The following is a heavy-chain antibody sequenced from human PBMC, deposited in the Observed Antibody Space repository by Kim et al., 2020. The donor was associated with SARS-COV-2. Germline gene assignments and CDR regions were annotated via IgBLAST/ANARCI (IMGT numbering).Heavy chain of an antibody. V-gene: IGHV3-30*04. Sequence: GGSLRLSCAASGFTFSSYAMHWVRQAPGKGLEWVAVISYDGSNKYYADSVKGRFTISRDNSKNTLYLQMNSLRAEDTAVYYCARGPAVYYYYYGMDVWGQGTTVTVSS. CDR3: ARGPAVYYYYYGMDV. J-gene: IGHJ6*02. CDR1: GFTFSSYA. CDR2: ISYDGSNK.